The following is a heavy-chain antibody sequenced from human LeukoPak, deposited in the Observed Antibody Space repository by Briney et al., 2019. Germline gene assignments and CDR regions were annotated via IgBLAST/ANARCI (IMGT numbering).Heavy chain of an antibody. CDR3: VSRSGPAAFDI. CDR1: GYSFTNYW. V-gene: IGHV5-51*01. CDR2: IHPSNSDT. J-gene: IGHJ3*02. D-gene: IGHD2-15*01. Sequence: GESLKISCKGSGYSFTNYWIGWVRQMPGKGLEWMGIIHPSNSDTRHSPSFQGQVTISADKSISTAYLQWSSLKASDTAMYYCVSRSGPAAFDIWAQGTMVTVSS.